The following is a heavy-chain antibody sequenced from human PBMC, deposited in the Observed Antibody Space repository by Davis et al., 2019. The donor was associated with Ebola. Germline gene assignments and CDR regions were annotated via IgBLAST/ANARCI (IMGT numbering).Heavy chain of an antibody. CDR2: INHSGST. J-gene: IGHJ4*02. CDR3: ASTMATVDYFDY. D-gene: IGHD5-24*01. CDR1: GGSISSSSYY. V-gene: IGHV4-39*07. Sequence: MPSETLSLTCTVSGGSISSSSYYWSWIRQPPGKGLEWIGEINHSGSTNYNPSLKSRVTISVDTSKNQFSLKLSSVTAADTAVYYCASTMATVDYFDYWGQGTLVTVSS.